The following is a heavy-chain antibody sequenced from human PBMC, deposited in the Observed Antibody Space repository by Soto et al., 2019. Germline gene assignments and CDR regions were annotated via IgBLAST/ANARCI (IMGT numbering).Heavy chain of an antibody. CDR1: GGSFTSYS. CDR2: IIPIQGKA. J-gene: IGHJ6*03. V-gene: IGHV1-69*02. CDR3: AKSLLFVDHRYMDV. D-gene: IGHD2-21*01. Sequence: ASVKVSCKASGGSFTSYSFTWVRQAPGQGLEWMGRIIPIQGKANYALKFQDRVTITADRSTRTVYMELTSLRPEDTAVYFCAKSLLFVDHRYMDVWGKGTTVTVSS.